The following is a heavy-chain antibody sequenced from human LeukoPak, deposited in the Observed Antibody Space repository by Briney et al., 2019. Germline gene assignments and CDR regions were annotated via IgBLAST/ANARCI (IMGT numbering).Heavy chain of an antibody. D-gene: IGHD3-22*01. J-gene: IGHJ1*01. CDR1: GGSFSGYY. V-gene: IGHV4-34*01. Sequence: SETLSLTCAVYGGSFSGYYWSWIRQPPGKGLEWIGEINHSGSTNYNPSLKSRVTISVDTSKNQFSLKLSSVTAADTAVYYCARGPYGSSGYYMGIEYFQHWGQGTLVTVSS. CDR2: INHSGST. CDR3: ARGPYGSSGYYMGIEYFQH.